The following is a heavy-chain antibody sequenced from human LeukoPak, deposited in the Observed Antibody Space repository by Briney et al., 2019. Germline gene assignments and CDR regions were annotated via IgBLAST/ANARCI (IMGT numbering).Heavy chain of an antibody. Sequence: GGSLRLSCAASGFTFSTYCMHWVRQAPGKGPMWVSRICPDGTVTNYADSVKARFIISRDNSKNTLYLQMNSLRAEDTAVYYCAKSHPVTMIVVVISYFDYWGQGTLVTVSS. CDR1: GFTFSTYC. J-gene: IGHJ4*02. D-gene: IGHD3-22*01. V-gene: IGHV3-74*01. CDR2: ICPDGTVT. CDR3: AKSHPVTMIVVVISYFDY.